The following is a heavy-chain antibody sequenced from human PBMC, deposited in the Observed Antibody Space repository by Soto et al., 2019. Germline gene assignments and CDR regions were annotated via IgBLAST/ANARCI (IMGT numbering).Heavy chain of an antibody. CDR2: IYYSGST. J-gene: IGHJ3*02. CDR3: ARTSSGNYDAFDM. V-gene: IGHV4-39*01. Sequence: QLQLQESGPGLVKPSETLSLTCTVSGGSISSSSYYWGWIRQPPGKGLEWIANIYYSGSTFYNPSLKSRVTISVDTSKNKFSLKLSSVTAADTAVYYCARTSSGNYDAFDMWGQGTMLTVSS. D-gene: IGHD6-19*01. CDR1: GGSISSSSYY.